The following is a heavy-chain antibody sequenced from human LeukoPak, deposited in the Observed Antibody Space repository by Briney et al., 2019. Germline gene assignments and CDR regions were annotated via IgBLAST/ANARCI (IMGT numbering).Heavy chain of an antibody. V-gene: IGHV3-64*04. Sequence: PGGSLRLSCSASGFTFSSYAMHWVRQAPGKGLEYVSAISSNGGSTYYADSVKGRFTISRDNSKNTLYLQMNSLRAEDTAVYYCAKDNQQLVPDWYFDLWGRGTLVTVSS. J-gene: IGHJ2*01. CDR2: ISSNGGST. CDR3: AKDNQQLVPDWYFDL. D-gene: IGHD6-13*01. CDR1: GFTFSSYA.